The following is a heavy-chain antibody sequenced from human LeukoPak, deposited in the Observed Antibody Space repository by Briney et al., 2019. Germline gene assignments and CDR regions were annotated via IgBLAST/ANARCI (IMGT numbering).Heavy chain of an antibody. CDR2: IKQDGNEK. D-gene: IGHD3-10*01. CDR1: GFTFSSYW. V-gene: IGHV3-7*01. J-gene: IGHJ6*02. Sequence: GGSLRLSCAASGFTFSSYWMSWVRQAPGKGLEWVANIKQDGNEKYYVDSVKGRFTISRDNAKNSLYLQMNSLRAEDTAVYYCARVGSGSYEYYYYGMDVWGQGTTVTVSS. CDR3: ARVGSGSYEYYYYGMDV.